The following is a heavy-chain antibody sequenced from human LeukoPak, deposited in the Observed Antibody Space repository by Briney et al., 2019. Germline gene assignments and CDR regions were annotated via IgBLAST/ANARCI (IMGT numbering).Heavy chain of an antibody. CDR1: GFTFSGYA. CDR2: ITAGGDST. D-gene: IGHD6-13*01. V-gene: IGHV3-23*01. Sequence: GGSLRLSCAASGFTFSGYAMSWVRLAPGEGLEWVSAITAGGDSTYYAESVTGRFTISRDNLKNMVFLQMSTLRAEDTAIYYCAKSHASIWNVYDYWGQGTLVTVSS. CDR3: AKSHASIWNVYDY. J-gene: IGHJ4*02.